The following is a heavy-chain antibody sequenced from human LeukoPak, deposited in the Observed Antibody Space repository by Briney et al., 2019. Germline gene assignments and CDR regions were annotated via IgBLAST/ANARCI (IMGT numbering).Heavy chain of an antibody. CDR3: AKDKRYRGANWFDP. J-gene: IGHJ5*02. CDR1: GFTFSSYA. Sequence: PGGSLRLSCAASGFTFSSYAMSWVRQAPGKGLEWVSAISGSGGSTYYADSVRGRSTISRDNSKNTLYLQMNSLRAEDTAVYYCAKDKRYRGANWFDPWGQGTLVTVSS. D-gene: IGHD3-9*01. V-gene: IGHV3-23*01. CDR2: ISGSGGST.